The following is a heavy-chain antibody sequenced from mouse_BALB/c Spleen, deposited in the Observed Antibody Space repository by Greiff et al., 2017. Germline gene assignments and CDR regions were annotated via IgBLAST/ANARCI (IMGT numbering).Heavy chain of an antibody. Sequence: VQLKESGAELVRSGASVKLSCTASGFNIKDYHMHWVKQRPEQGLEWIGWIDPENGDTEYAPKFQGKATMTADTSSSTAYMQLSSLTSEDSAVYYCTRPNWDSTWFAYWGQGTLVTVSA. J-gene: IGHJ3*01. CDR3: TRPNWDSTWFAY. V-gene: IGHV14-4*02. CDR1: GFNIKDYH. CDR2: IDPENGDT. D-gene: IGHD4-1*01.